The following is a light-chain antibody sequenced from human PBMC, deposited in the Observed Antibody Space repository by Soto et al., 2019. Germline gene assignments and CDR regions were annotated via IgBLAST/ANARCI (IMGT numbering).Light chain of an antibody. V-gene: IGKV1-5*01. CDR1: QSVTGW. J-gene: IGKJ2*01. CDR2: DAS. Sequence: DIQMTQSPSTLSASVGDRVTITCRASQSVTGWLDWYQQKPGEAPKLLIYDASTLASGVPSRFSGSGSVTQFTLTISSLQPDDSATYYCQQYHSYSPYTFGQGTKLEIK. CDR3: QQYHSYSPYT.